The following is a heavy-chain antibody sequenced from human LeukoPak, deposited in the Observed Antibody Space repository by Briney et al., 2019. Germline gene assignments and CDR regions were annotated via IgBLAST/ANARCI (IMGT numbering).Heavy chain of an antibody. J-gene: IGHJ5*02. CDR1: GGSISSSSYS. V-gene: IGHV4-39*01. D-gene: IGHD3-22*01. CDR3: ARGITMIVVVITYNWFDP. Sequence: PSETLSLTCTVSGGSISSSSYSWGWIRQPPGKGLEWIGSIYYSGSTYYNPSLKSRVTISVDTSKNQFSLKLSSVTAADTAVYYCARGITMIVVVITYNWFDPWGQGTLVTVSS. CDR2: IYYSGST.